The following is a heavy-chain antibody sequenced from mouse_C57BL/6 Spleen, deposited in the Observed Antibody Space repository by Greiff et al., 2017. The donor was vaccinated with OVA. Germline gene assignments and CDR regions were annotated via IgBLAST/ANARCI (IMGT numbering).Heavy chain of an antibody. Sequence: VMLVESGPGLVQPSQSLSITCTVSGFSLTSYGVHWVRQSPGKGLEWLGVIWRGGSTDYNAAFMSRLSITKDNSKSQVFFKMNSLQADDTAIYYCAKGANGDYYAMDYWGQGTSVTVSS. CDR2: IWRGGST. CDR1: GFSLTSYG. V-gene: IGHV2-5*01. J-gene: IGHJ4*01. D-gene: IGHD4-1*01. CDR3: AKGANGDYYAMDY.